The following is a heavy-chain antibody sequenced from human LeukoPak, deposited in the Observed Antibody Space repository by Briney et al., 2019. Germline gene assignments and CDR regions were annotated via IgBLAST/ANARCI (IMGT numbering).Heavy chain of an antibody. J-gene: IGHJ1*01. D-gene: IGHD6-6*01. Sequence: SVKVSCKASGGTFSSYAISWVRQAPGQGLEWMGGIIPIFGTANYAQKFQGRVTITADESTSTAYMELRSLRSDDTAVYYCARDSYSSSPYFQHWGQGTLVTVSS. V-gene: IGHV1-69*13. CDR2: IIPIFGTA. CDR3: ARDSYSSSPYFQH. CDR1: GGTFSSYA.